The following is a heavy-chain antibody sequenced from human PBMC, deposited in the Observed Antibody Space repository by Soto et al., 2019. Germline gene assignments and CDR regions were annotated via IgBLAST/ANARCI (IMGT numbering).Heavy chain of an antibody. Sequence: ASVKVSCKASGYTFTSYAMHWVRQAPEQRLEWMGWINAGNGNTKYSQKFQGRVTMTWDTSITTAYMELSSLRSEDTAVYFCARGIKYGAYSRWFDPWGQGTLVTVSS. J-gene: IGHJ5*02. CDR3: ARGIKYGAYSRWFDP. CDR2: INAGNGNT. D-gene: IGHD4-17*01. V-gene: IGHV1-3*01. CDR1: GYTFTSYA.